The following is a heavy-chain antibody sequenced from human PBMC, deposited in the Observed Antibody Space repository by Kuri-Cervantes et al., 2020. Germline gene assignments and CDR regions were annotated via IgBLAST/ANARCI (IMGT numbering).Heavy chain of an antibody. CDR2: VSWNGSRT. CDR3: ARDFTSRIGYSSSWYRTYYYYGMDV. J-gene: IGHJ6*02. V-gene: IGHV3-19*01. Sequence: GESLKISCAASGFTFSSYAMSWVRQAPGKGLEWVSGVSWNGSRTHYADSVKGRFTISRDNAKNSLYLQMNSLRAEDTAVYYCARDFTSRIGYSSSWYRTYYYYGMDVWGQGTTVTVSS. CDR1: GFTFSSYA. D-gene: IGHD6-13*01.